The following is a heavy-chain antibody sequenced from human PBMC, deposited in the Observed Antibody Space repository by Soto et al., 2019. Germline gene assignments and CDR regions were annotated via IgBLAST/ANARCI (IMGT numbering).Heavy chain of an antibody. CDR3: AKDRLPDFFDSSGLDH. CDR2: ISFDVHHK. D-gene: IGHD3-22*01. CDR1: GITFRSYG. V-gene: IGHV3-30*18. Sequence: HPGGSLRLSCTASGITFRSYGMHWIRQAPGKGLEWVAVISFDVHHKYLADSVKGRFTISRDNSKNTLYLQMSTLRPEDTAVYYCAKDRLPDFFDSSGLDHWGQGILVTV. J-gene: IGHJ4*02.